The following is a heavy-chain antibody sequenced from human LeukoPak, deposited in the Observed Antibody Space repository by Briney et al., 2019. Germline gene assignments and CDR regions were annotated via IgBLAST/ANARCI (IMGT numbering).Heavy chain of an antibody. CDR2: FDPEDGET. CDR1: GYPLTELS. V-gene: IGHV1-24*01. Sequence: ASVKLFCKFSGYPLTELSMHWVRHAPGKGLGWVGGFDPEDGETIYAQKFQGRVPMTEATSTDTAYMALRSLRSEDTAAYYCASPTSFWSGYYDFDYWGQGTLVTVSS. J-gene: IGHJ4*02. D-gene: IGHD3-3*01. CDR3: ASPTSFWSGYYDFDY.